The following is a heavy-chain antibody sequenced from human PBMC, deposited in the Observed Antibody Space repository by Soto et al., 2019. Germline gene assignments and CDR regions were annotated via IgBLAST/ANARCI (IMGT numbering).Heavy chain of an antibody. J-gene: IGHJ4*02. Sequence: PGGSLRLSCAASGFVFNMYWMHWVRQVPGEGPEWVTRINDDGTRTDYADSAKGRFTISRDNAKDILYLQMNALRVDDTAVYYSIRGHRPSSVGTGAFWGQGTLVTVSS. CDR2: INDDGTRT. CDR3: IRGHRPSSVGTGAF. V-gene: IGHV3-74*01. CDR1: GFVFNMYW. D-gene: IGHD3-10*01.